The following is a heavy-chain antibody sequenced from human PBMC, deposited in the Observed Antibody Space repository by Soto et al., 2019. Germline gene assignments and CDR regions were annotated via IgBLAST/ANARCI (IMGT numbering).Heavy chain of an antibody. J-gene: IGHJ1*01. D-gene: IGHD6-19*01. CDR2: ISYDGSNK. CDR1: GFTFSSYG. Sequence: QVQLVESGGGVVQPGRSLRLSCAASGFTFSSYGMHWVRQAPGKGLEWVAVISYDGSNKYYADSVKVRFTISRDNSKNTLYLQMNRLGAEDTAVYYCAKGWRELEYSSGWYLTDHGYFQHWGQGTLVTVSS. CDR3: AKGWRELEYSSGWYLTDHGYFQH. V-gene: IGHV3-30*18.